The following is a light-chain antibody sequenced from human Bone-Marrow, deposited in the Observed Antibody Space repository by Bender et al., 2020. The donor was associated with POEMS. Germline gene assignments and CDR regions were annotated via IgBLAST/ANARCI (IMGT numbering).Light chain of an antibody. CDR2: INN. CDR3: AAWEDSLNGWV. Sequence: QSVLTQPPSASGTPGQRVTISCSGSSSNIGDHHVFWYQQFPGTAPKLLIYINNQRPSGVPDRFSGSKSGTSASLAISGLQSEDEADYYCAAWEDSLNGWVFGGGTKLTVL. CDR1: SSNIGDHH. J-gene: IGLJ3*02. V-gene: IGLV1-44*01.